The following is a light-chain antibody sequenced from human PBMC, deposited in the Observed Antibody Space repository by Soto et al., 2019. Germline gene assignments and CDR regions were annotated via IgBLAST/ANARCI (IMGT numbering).Light chain of an antibody. CDR3: QQYKIWPT. CDR1: QSVSSW. V-gene: IGKV1-5*03. J-gene: IGKJ1*01. Sequence: DIQMTQSPSTLPASVGDRVTITCRASQSVSSWLAWYQQKPGKAPKLLIYKASRLESGVPSRFSGSGSGTEFTLTISSLQSEDFAVYFCQQYKIWPTFGQGTKVDI. CDR2: KAS.